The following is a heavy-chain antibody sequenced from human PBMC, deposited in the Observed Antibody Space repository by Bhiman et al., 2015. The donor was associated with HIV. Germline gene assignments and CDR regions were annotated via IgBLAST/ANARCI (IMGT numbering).Heavy chain of an antibody. CDR2: IWYDGTNR. V-gene: IGHV3-33*06. Sequence: QVQLVESGGGVVQPGRSLRLSCAASGFTFSSYGMHWVRQAPGKGLEWVAVIWYDGTNRYYTDSVKGRFTISRDNSKNTLHLQVDSLRAEDTAVYYCAKGVRLGELDAFDIWGQGDNGHRLF. D-gene: IGHD3-16*01. CDR1: GFTFSSYG. J-gene: IGHJ3*02. CDR3: AKGVRLGELDAFDI.